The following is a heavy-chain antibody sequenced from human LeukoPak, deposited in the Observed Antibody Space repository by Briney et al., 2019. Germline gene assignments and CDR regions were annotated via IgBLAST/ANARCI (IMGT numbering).Heavy chain of an antibody. D-gene: IGHD3-3*01. CDR1: GFTVSSNY. CDR2: IYSGGST. J-gene: IGHJ4*02. V-gene: IGHV3-66*01. CDR3: ARAWRGSYVFDY. Sequence: GGSLRLSCAASGFTVSSNYMSWVRQAPGKGLEWVSVIYSGGSTYYADSVKGRFTISRDNSKNTLYLQMSSLRAEDTAVYYCARAWRGSYVFDYWGQGTLVTVSS.